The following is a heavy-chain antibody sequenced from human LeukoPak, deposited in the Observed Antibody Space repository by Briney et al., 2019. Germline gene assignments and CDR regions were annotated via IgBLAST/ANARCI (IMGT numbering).Heavy chain of an antibody. CDR3: AKDRQTITIFGVVNTPRANFDY. V-gene: IGHV3-30*02. CDR2: IRYDGSNK. Sequence: GGSLRLSCAASGFSFSRYDIHWVRQAPGKGLEGVAFIRYDGSNKNYADSVKGRFTISRDKFMSTVYLQMNSLRAEDTAVYYCAKDRQTITIFGVVNTPRANFDYWGQGTLVTVSS. J-gene: IGHJ4*02. D-gene: IGHD3-3*01. CDR1: GFSFSRYD.